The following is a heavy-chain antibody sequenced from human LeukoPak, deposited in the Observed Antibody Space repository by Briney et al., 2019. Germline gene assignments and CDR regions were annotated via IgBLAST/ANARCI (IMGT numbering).Heavy chain of an antibody. Sequence: PAGTLSRSGAASGFTGSTYWMHWVRQAPGKGLVWVSRLSPDGSSSIYADSVKGRFTGARDNAKNTLYLQRNSLRADDTAVYYCTRSPSQGGSYWGFDYWGQGTLLTVPS. CDR1: GFTGSTYW. D-gene: IGHD1-26*01. CDR3: TRSPSQGGSYWGFDY. J-gene: IGHJ4*02. V-gene: IGHV3-74*01. CDR2: LSPDGSSS.